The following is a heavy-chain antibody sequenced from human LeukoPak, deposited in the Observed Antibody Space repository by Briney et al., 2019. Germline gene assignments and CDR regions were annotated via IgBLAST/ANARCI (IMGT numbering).Heavy chain of an antibody. CDR3: ARDGRTDYYDSSGYYYYYYGMDV. J-gene: IGHJ6*02. D-gene: IGHD3-22*01. V-gene: IGHV3-21*06. CDR1: GFTFSSYS. Sequence: GGSLRLSCAASGFTFSSYSMNWVRQAPGKGLEWVSSISSSSSYIYYADSVKGRFTISRDNAKNSLYLQMNSLRAEDTAVYYCARDGRTDYYDSSGYYYYYYGMDVWGQGTTVTVSS. CDR2: ISSSSSYI.